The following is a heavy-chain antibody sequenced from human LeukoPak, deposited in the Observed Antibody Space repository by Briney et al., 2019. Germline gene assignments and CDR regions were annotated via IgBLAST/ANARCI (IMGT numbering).Heavy chain of an antibody. CDR1: GFTFGDYS. D-gene: IGHD3-16*01. V-gene: IGHV3-49*04. CDR2: IRSKAFGGTT. J-gene: IGHJ4*02. Sequence: GGSLRLSCTASGFTFGDYSMSWVRQAPGKGLEWVGFIRSKAFGGTTEYAASVKDRFTISRDDSKNIAFLQMNSLKTEDTGVYYCTRGRRAIYYFDYWGQGTLVTVSS. CDR3: TRGRRAIYYFDY.